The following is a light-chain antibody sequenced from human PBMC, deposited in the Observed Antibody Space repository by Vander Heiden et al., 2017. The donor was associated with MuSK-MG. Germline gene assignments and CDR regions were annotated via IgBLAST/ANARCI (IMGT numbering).Light chain of an antibody. Sequence: EFVMTQSPATLSVSPEARATLSCRASQSVSSNLAWYQQKPGQAPRLLIYGASTRATGIPARFSGSGSGTEFTLTISSLQSEDFAVYYCQQHNNWPPVTFGHGTKVDIK. V-gene: IGKV3-15*01. CDR2: GAS. CDR3: QQHNNWPPVT. J-gene: IGKJ3*01. CDR1: QSVSSN.